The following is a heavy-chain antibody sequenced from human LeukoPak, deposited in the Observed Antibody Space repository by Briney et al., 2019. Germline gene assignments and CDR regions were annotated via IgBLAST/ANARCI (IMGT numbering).Heavy chain of an antibody. CDR2: IYYSGST. CDR1: GGSFSGYY. J-gene: IGHJ4*02. D-gene: IGHD4-23*01. CDR3: ARLRWPPGHEYYFDY. V-gene: IGHV4-59*08. Sequence: SETLSLTCAVYGGSFSGYYWSWIRQPPGKGLEWIGYIYYSGSTNYNPSLKSRVTISVDTSKNQFSLKLSSVTAADTAVYYCARLRWPPGHEYYFDYWGQGTLVTVSS.